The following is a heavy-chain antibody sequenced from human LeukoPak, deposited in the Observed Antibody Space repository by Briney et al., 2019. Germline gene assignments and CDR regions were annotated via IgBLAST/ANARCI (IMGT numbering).Heavy chain of an antibody. D-gene: IGHD6-13*01. V-gene: IGHV3-21*01. CDR3: ATAPGIAAAGIDY. CDR1: GFIVSSKY. Sequence: GGSLRLSCAASGFIVSSKYTSWVRQAPGKGLEWVSSISSSSSYIYYADSVKGRFTISRDNAKNSLYLQMNSLRAEDTAVYYCATAPGIAAAGIDYWGQGTLVTVSS. J-gene: IGHJ4*02. CDR2: ISSSSSYI.